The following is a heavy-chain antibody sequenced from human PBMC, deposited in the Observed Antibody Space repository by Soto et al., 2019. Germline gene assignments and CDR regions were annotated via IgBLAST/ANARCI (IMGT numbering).Heavy chain of an antibody. V-gene: IGHV1-69*04. CDR3: ATSYGSGYRAFDY. D-gene: IGHD3-10*01. CDR2: VNPILSMS. Sequence: QVQLVQSGAEVKRPGSSVKVSCKASGDTFSFYSINWVRQAPGLGLEWMGRVNPILSMSNYAQRFQGRVTRTADKSTSTAYMELSGLRSEDTVMYYCATSYGSGYRAFDYWGQGALVTVSS. CDR1: GDTFSFYS. J-gene: IGHJ4*02.